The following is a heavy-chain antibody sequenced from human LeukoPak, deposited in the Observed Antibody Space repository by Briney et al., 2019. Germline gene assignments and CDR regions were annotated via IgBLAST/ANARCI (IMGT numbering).Heavy chain of an antibody. CDR2: VYYSGST. J-gene: IGHJ5*02. V-gene: IGHV4-31*03. CDR1: GDSIDSGVYY. Sequence: SETLSLTCTVSGDSIDSGVYYWGWIRQHPGQDLEWIGYVYYSGSTYYHPSLKSRVIISVDTSKNQFSLKLSSVTAADTAVYYCARDAPPLYDSSGYYYVNWFDPWGQGTLVTVSS. CDR3: ARDAPPLYDSSGYYYVNWFDP. D-gene: IGHD3-22*01.